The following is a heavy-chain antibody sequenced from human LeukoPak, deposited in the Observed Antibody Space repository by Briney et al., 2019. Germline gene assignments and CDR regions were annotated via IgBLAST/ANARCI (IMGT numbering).Heavy chain of an antibody. CDR3: ARHSKYANNWFDP. Sequence: ASVKVSCKASGYTFSDYYMHWVRQAPGQGPEWMGWINPNSAGTKYAQKFQGRVTMTWDTSISAAYMELSRLTSDDTAVYCCARHSKYANNWFDPWGQGTLVTVSA. J-gene: IGHJ5*02. D-gene: IGHD4-11*01. CDR1: GYTFSDYY. CDR2: INPNSAGT. V-gene: IGHV1-2*02.